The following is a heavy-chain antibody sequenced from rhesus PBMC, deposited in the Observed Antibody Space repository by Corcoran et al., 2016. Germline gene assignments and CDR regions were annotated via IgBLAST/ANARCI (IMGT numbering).Heavy chain of an antibody. Sequence: EVQLVESGGGLVQPGGSLRLSCAASGFTFSDYYMSWVRQAPGTGLEWVGFIRSKAYGGTAEYAASVKGRFTISRDDAKSIDYLQMSSLKTEDTAVCYGAREKNWNYGDVWGPGVLVTVSS. J-gene: IGHJ5-1*01. CDR2: IRSKAYGGTA. V-gene: IGHV3-184*01. CDR1: GFTFSDYY. CDR3: AREKNWNYGDV. D-gene: IGHD1-26*01.